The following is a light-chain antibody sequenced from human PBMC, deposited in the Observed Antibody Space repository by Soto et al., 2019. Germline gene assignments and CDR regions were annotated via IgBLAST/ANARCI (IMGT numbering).Light chain of an antibody. V-gene: IGLV3-21*04. CDR2: YDG. CDR1: NIGSKS. CDR3: QVWDSSSDPV. Sequence: SYELTQSPSVSVAPGKTARITCGANNIGSKSLHWYQQKAGQAPVLGIYYDGDRPSGIPERFSGSNAGNTATLTISRVEAGDEADYYCQVWDSSSDPVFGGGTKLTVL. J-gene: IGLJ2*01.